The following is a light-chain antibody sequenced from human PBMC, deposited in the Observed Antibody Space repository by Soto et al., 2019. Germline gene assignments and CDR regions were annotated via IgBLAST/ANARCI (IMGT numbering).Light chain of an antibody. Sequence: DIQMTQSTCTLSASVGDRVTVTCRASQIISRSLAWYQQKSGKAPKLLIYKASSLESGVPSRFSGSGSGTEFTLTISSLQPDDFATYYCQQYNSYSRTFGQGTKVDIK. CDR2: KAS. J-gene: IGKJ1*01. CDR1: QIISRS. V-gene: IGKV1-5*03. CDR3: QQYNSYSRT.